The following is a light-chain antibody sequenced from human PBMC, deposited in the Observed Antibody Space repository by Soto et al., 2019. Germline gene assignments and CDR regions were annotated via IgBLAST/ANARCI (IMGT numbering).Light chain of an antibody. J-gene: IGLJ1*01. Sequence: QSVLTQPPSASGSPGQSVTISCTGTSSDVGGYNYVSWHQQHPGKAPKLIIYEVYKRPSGVPDRFSGSKSGNTAALTVSGLQAEDEADYYCSSYVGTNSYVFGTGTKVTVL. CDR3: SSYVGTNSYV. CDR1: SSDVGGYNY. V-gene: IGLV2-8*01. CDR2: EVY.